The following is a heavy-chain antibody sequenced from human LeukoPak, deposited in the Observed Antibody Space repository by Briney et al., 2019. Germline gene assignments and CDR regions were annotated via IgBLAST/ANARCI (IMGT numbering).Heavy chain of an antibody. CDR3: ARDPGRIRGSGDSPVSPVGGYFDY. V-gene: IGHV1-2*04. Sequence: ASVKVSCKASGYTFTGYYMHWVRQAPGQGLEWMGWINPNSGGTNYAQKCQGWVTMTRDTSISTAYMELSRLRSDDTAVYYCARDPGRIRGSGDSPVSPVGGYFDYWGQGTLVTVSS. J-gene: IGHJ4*02. CDR2: INPNSGGT. D-gene: IGHD1-26*01. CDR1: GYTFTGYY.